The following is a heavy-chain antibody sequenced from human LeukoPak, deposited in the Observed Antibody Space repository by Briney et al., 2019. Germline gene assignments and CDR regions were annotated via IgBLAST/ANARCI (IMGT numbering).Heavy chain of an antibody. Sequence: GGSLILSCAASGFTFSSYGMHWVRQAPGKGLEWVAFIRYDGSNKYYADSVKGRFTISRDNSKNTLYLQMNSLRAEDTAVYYCAKDLGLHNWFDPWGQGTLVTVSS. V-gene: IGHV3-30*02. CDR3: AKDLGLHNWFDP. CDR1: GFTFSSYG. D-gene: IGHD5-12*01. CDR2: IRYDGSNK. J-gene: IGHJ5*02.